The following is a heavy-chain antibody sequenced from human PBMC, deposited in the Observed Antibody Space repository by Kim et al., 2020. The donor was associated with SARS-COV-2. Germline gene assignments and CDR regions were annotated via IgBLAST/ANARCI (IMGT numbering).Heavy chain of an antibody. Sequence: GRTKYNPSLKSRVTRSVDTSKNQFSLKLSSVTAADTAVYYCARGRGYSGYWGQGTLVTVSS. CDR3: ARGRGYSGY. CDR2: GRT. V-gene: IGHV4-34*01. J-gene: IGHJ4*02. D-gene: IGHD5-12*01.